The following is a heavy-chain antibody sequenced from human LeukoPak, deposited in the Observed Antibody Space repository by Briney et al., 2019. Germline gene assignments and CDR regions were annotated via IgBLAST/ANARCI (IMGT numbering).Heavy chain of an antibody. Sequence: ASVKVSCKPSGYTFTSYGISWVRQAPGQGLEWMGWISAYNGNTNYVQKFRGRVAMTTDTSTGTVYMDLRSLRSDDTAVYYCARDIATVQHQDWGQGTLVTVSS. CDR3: ARDIATVQHQD. V-gene: IGHV1-18*01. D-gene: IGHD1-1*01. J-gene: IGHJ4*02. CDR1: GYTFTSYG. CDR2: ISAYNGNT.